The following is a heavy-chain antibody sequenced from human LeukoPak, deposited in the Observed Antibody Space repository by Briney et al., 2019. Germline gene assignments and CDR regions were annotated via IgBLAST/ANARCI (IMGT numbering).Heavy chain of an antibody. CDR2: ISGSGGST. V-gene: IGHV3-23*01. Sequence: GGSLRLSCAASGFTFSSYAMSWVRQAPGKGLEWVSAISGSGGSTYYADSVKGRFTISRDNSKNTLYLQMNSLRAEDTAVYYCAKAVRYFDWLLSTPFDYWGQGTLVTVSS. D-gene: IGHD3-9*01. J-gene: IGHJ4*02. CDR1: GFTFSSYA. CDR3: AKAVRYFDWLLSTPFDY.